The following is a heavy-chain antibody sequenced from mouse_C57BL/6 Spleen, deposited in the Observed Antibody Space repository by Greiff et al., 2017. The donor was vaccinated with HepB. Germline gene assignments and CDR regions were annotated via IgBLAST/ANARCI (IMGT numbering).Heavy chain of an antibody. CDR1: GFTFSDYG. CDR2: ISNLAYSI. Sequence: EVKLVESGGGLVQPGGSLKLSCAASGFTFSDYGMAWVRQAPRKGPEGVAFISNLAYSIYYADTVTGRFTISRENAKNTLYLEMSSLRSEDTAMYYCATHDDGFAYWGQRTVVTVSA. V-gene: IGHV5-15*01. D-gene: IGHD2-12*01. J-gene: IGHJ3*01. CDR3: ATHDDGFAY.